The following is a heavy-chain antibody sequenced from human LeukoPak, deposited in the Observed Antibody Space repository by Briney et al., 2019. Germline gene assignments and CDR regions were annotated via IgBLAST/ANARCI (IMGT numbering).Heavy chain of an antibody. Sequence: TTSETLSLTCTVSGGSISSYYWSWIRQTPGKGLEWIGYIYYSGSTNFNHSLKSRVTISVDTSKNQFSLKMSSVTAADTAVYFCARGGPPGYYYDYYMDVWGKGTTVTVSS. CDR2: IYYSGST. V-gene: IGHV4-59*01. J-gene: IGHJ6*03. CDR1: GGSISSYY. CDR3: ARGGPPGYYYDYYMDV.